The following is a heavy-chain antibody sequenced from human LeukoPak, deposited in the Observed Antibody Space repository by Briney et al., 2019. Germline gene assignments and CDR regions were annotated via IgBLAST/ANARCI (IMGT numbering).Heavy chain of an antibody. CDR2: ISGSGGST. V-gene: IGHV3-23*01. CDR1: GFTFSSYA. D-gene: IGHD2-2*01. CDR3: AKEDIVVVPAAPGGLYYYYGMDV. J-gene: IGHJ6*02. Sequence: GGSLRLSCAASGFTFSSYAMSWVRQAPGKGLEWVSAISGSGGSTYYADSVKGRFTISRDNSKNTLYLQMNSLRAEDTAVYYCAKEDIVVVPAAPGGLYYYYGMDVWGQGTTVTASS.